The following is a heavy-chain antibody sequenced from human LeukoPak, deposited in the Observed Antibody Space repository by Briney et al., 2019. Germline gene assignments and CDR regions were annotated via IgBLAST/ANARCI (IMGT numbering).Heavy chain of an antibody. CDR1: GYTFTSYD. CDR2: ISAYNGNT. J-gene: IGHJ6*02. D-gene: IGHD1-1*01. CDR3: ARDLSTTGTPKYGMDV. Sequence: ASVKVSCKASGYTFTSYDISWVRQAPGQGLEWMGWISAYNGNTNYAQKLQGRVTMTTDTSTSTAYMELRSLRSDDTAVYYCARDLSTTGTPKYGMDVWGQGTTVTVSS. V-gene: IGHV1-18*01.